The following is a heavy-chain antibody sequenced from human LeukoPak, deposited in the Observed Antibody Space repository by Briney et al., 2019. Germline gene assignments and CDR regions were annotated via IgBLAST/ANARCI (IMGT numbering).Heavy chain of an antibody. V-gene: IGHV3-30*03. D-gene: IGHD3-3*01. CDR2: ISYDGSNK. CDR1: AFTFSSYG. CDR3: SRDSVRFLEWPKGGHFDY. J-gene: IGHJ4*02. Sequence: GGSLRLSCAASAFTFSSYGMHWVRQAPGKGLEWVAVISYDGSNKYYADSVKGRFTISRDNSKNTLYLQMNSLRAEDTAVYYCSRDSVRFLEWPKGGHFDYWGQGTLVTVSS.